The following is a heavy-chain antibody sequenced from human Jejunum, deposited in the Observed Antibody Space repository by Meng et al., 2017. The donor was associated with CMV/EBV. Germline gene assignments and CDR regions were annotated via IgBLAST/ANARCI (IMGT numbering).Heavy chain of an antibody. J-gene: IGHJ5*02. V-gene: IGHV1-18*01. Sequence: SGYTFFSYGINWVRQAPGQGLEWMGWISGYNGNTNYAQKFQDRLTMTTDTSTSTAYMDLRSLRSDDTADYYCLTYTSSSHSFGPWGQGTRVTVSS. D-gene: IGHD6-6*01. CDR1: GYTFFSYG. CDR3: LTYTSSSHSFGP. CDR2: ISGYNGNT.